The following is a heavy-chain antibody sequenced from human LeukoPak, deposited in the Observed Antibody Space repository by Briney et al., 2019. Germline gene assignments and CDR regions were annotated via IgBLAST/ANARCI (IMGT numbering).Heavy chain of an antibody. D-gene: IGHD6-19*01. V-gene: IGHV4-59*12. CDR1: GGSISSYY. Sequence: SETLSLTCTVSGGSISSYYWSWIRQPPGKGLEWIGYIYYSGSTNYNPSLKSRVTISVDTSKNQFSLKLSSVTAADTAVYYCARGWYSSGWRDYWGQGTLVTVSS. J-gene: IGHJ4*02. CDR3: ARGWYSSGWRDY. CDR2: IYYSGST.